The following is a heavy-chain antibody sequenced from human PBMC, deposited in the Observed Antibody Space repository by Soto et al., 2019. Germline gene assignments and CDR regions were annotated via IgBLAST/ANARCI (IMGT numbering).Heavy chain of an antibody. CDR3: ARLRVGVNWYFDL. Sequence: QMQLVESVGDLVKPGGSLRLSCAASGFNFGDYYMSWVRQAPGKGLEWVSFVSSSGGYTKYSDSVGGRFTVSRDNGKKSLPSEMDSLGGEDTAVYYCARLRVGVNWYFDLWGRGTLVTVSS. V-gene: IGHV3-11*06. J-gene: IGHJ2*01. CDR2: VSSSGGYT. D-gene: IGHD1-26*01. CDR1: GFNFGDYY.